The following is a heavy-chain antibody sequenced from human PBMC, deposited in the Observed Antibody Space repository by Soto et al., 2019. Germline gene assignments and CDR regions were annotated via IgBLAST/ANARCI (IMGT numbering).Heavy chain of an antibody. V-gene: IGHV3-23*01. J-gene: IGHJ4*02. CDR1: GFIFSNQA. CDR2: ISDRGDET. Sequence: RGSLRLSCAASGFIFSNQAMCWVRQGPGKGLEWASCISDRGDETFFLDSVKGRFAISRDNSENMLFLQMSSLRAEDTAIYYCARRGTYLCGHFDFWGQGTQVTVSS. D-gene: IGHD2-21*01. CDR3: ARRGTYLCGHFDF.